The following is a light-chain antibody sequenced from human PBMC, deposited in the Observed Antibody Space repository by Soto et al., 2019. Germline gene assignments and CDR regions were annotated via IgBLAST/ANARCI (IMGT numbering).Light chain of an antibody. CDR2: EVS. V-gene: IGLV2-18*02. CDR3: TSFTTSSIWV. CDR1: SSDVGSYNR. J-gene: IGLJ3*02. Sequence: QSALTQPPSVSGSPGQSVTISCTGTSSDVGSYNRVFWYQQPPGTAPKLMIYEVSNRPSGVSNRFSGSKSGNTASLTISGLRAEDEADYYCTSFTTSSIWVFGGGTKLTVL.